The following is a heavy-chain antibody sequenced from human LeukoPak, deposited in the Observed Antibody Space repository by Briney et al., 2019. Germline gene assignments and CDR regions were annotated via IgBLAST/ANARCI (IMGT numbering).Heavy chain of an antibody. V-gene: IGHV1-69*10. J-gene: IGHJ6*02. Sequence: VKVSCKASGGSFSNYAFSWVRQAPGQGLEWMGRITPIVDIATYIQKFQGRVTITANKFTSTAYMELSSLTSEDTAVYYCASGLGFCSGSDCTNLVKDYYYGMNVWGQGTTVTVSS. CDR3: ASGLGFCSGSDCTNLVKDYYYGMNV. D-gene: IGHD2-15*01. CDR1: GGSFSNYA. CDR2: ITPIVDIA.